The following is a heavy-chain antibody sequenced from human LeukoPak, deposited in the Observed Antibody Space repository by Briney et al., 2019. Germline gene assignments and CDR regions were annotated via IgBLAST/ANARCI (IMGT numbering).Heavy chain of an antibody. D-gene: IGHD3-3*01. CDR3: ARVRYPGFWSGPYYFDY. CDR2: ISSSSSTI. CDR1: GFTFSSYS. Sequence: GGSLRLSCAASGFTFSSYSMNWVRQAPGKGLEWVSYISSSSSTIYYADSVKGRFTISRDNAKNSLYLQMNSLRAEDTAVYYCARVRYPGFWSGPYYFDYWGQGTLVTVSS. J-gene: IGHJ4*02. V-gene: IGHV3-48*01.